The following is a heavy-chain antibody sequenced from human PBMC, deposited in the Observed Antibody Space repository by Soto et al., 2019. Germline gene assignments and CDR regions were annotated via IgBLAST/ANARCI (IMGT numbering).Heavy chain of an antibody. D-gene: IGHD3-3*01. J-gene: IGHJ6*02. CDR1: GFTFSSYS. Sequence: PGGSLRLSCAASGFTFSSYSMNWVRQAPGKGLEWVSYISSSSSTIYYAGSVKGRFTISRDNAKNSLYLQMNSLRDEDTAVYYCARDGYDFWSGYWDYYYYGMDVWGQGTTVTVSS. V-gene: IGHV3-48*02. CDR2: ISSSSSTI. CDR3: ARDGYDFWSGYWDYYYYGMDV.